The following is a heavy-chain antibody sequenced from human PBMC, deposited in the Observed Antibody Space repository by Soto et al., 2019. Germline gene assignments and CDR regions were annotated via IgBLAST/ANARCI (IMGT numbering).Heavy chain of an antibody. CDR2: ISTSGGST. CDR3: AKDGLGAYSYGSYYFDY. J-gene: IGHJ4*02. CDR1: GFTFRSYA. Sequence: GGSLRLSYAASGFTFRSYAMSWVRQAPGKGLEWVSTISTSGGSTYYADSVKGRFTISRDNSKNTLYLQMNSLRAEDTAVYYYAKDGLGAYSYGSYYFDYWGQGTLVTVSS. V-gene: IGHV3-23*01. D-gene: IGHD5-18*01.